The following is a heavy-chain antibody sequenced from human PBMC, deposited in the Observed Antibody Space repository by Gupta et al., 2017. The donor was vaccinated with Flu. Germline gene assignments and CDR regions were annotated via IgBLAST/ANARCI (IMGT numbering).Heavy chain of an antibody. J-gene: IGHJ4*02. V-gene: IGHV3-23*01. CDR2: VGGGGGNT. D-gene: IGHD3-22*01. Sequence: SHAMGWVRQVPGRGLEWVSSVGGGGGNTYYVYSGNGRFTISRDKSKTSLYLQMKGPAAEATAIYYCAKQPMIVTRMVFFDNWGQGTLGSGSS. CDR3: AKQPMIVTRMVFFDN. CDR1: SHA.